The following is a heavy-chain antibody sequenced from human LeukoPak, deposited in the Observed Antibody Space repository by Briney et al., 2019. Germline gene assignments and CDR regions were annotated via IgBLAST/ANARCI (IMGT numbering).Heavy chain of an antibody. CDR2: IYYSGST. J-gene: IGHJ6*02. D-gene: IGHD3-9*01. CDR1: GGSISSSSYY. V-gene: IGHV4-39*01. Sequence: SETLSLTCTVSGGSISSSSYYWGWIRQPPGKGLEWIGSIYYSGSTYYNPSLKCRVTISVDTSKNQFSLKLSSVTAADTAVYYCARRDYDILTGYSYGMDVWGQGTTVTVSS. CDR3: ARRDYDILTGYSYGMDV.